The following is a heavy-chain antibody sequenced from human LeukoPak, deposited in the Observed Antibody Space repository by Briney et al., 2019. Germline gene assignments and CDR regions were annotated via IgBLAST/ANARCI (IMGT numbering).Heavy chain of an antibody. CDR1: GGSISSSSYY. CDR3: ARDSVLRFLEWTNGAFDI. D-gene: IGHD3-3*01. V-gene: IGHV4-39*02. CDR2: IYYSGST. J-gene: IGHJ3*02. Sequence: SETLSLTCTVSGGSISSSSYYWGWIRQPPGKGLEWIGSIYYSGSTYYNPSLKSRVTISVDTSKNQFSLKLSSVTAADTAVYYCARDSVLRFLEWTNGAFDIWGQGTMVTVSS.